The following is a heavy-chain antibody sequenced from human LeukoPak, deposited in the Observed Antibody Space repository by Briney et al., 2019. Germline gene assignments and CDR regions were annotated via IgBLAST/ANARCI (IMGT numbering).Heavy chain of an antibody. J-gene: IGHJ4*02. V-gene: IGHV1-18*01. CDR3: ARDGTSTDDY. D-gene: IGHD2-2*01. CDR2: ISGNNDNP. Sequence: ASVRVSCKTSGYXFSNFGINWVRQAPGQGLEWMAWISGNNDNPNYGQKFQGRFTVTTDSSTSTAYMELRNLRSDDTAVYYCARDGTSTDDYWGQGTLVTVSS. CDR1: GYXFSNFG.